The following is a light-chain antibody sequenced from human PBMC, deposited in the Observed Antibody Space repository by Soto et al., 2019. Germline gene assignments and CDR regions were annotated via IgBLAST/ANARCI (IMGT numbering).Light chain of an antibody. V-gene: IGLV1-51*01. Sequence: QSVLTQPPSVSAAPGQTVTISCSGSSSNIGNNYVSWYRQLPGTAPKLLIYDNNERPSGIPDRFSGSRSGTSATLGITGLQTGDEADYYCGTWDSSLSAVVFGGGTKLTV. CDR3: GTWDSSLSAVV. CDR2: DNN. J-gene: IGLJ2*01. CDR1: SSNIGNNY.